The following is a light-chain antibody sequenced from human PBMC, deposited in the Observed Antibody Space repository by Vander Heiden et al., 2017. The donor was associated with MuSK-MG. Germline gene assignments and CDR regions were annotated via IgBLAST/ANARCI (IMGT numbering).Light chain of an antibody. V-gene: IGLV2-11*01. Sequence: QSALTQPRSVSGSPGQPVPISCTGTSSDVGGYNSVAWYQHHPGKAHIVMIYDVSQRPAGVPGRFSGSKSGNTASLTISGLKEEEEAHYYCCSYAGSNTVLFGGGTRLTVL. CDR3: CSYAGSNTVL. CDR1: SSDVGGYNS. CDR2: DVS. J-gene: IGLJ2*01.